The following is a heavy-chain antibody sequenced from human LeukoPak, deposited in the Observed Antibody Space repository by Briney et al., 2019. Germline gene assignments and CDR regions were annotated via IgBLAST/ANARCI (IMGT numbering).Heavy chain of an antibody. CDR2: INWNGGST. CDR1: GFTFDDYG. J-gene: IGHJ4*02. V-gene: IGHV3-20*04. Sequence: GGSLRLSCAASGFTFDDYGMSWVRQAPGKGLEWVSGINWNGGSTGYADSVKGRFTISRDNARNSLFLQMNSLRPEDRALYYCAKLGRRPPPDYWGQGTLVTVSS. D-gene: IGHD7-27*01. CDR3: AKLGRRPPPDY.